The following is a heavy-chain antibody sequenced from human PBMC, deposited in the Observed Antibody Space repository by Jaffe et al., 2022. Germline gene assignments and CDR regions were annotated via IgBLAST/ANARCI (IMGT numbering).Heavy chain of an antibody. CDR3: AKVGSSSWYPPATLATYYYYYYMDV. J-gene: IGHJ6*03. D-gene: IGHD6-13*01. V-gene: IGHV3-30*02. CDR2: IRYDGSNK. CDR1: GFTFSSYG. Sequence: QVQLVESGGGVVQPGGSLRLSCAASGFTFSSYGMHWVRQAPGKGLEWVAFIRYDGSNKYYADSVKGRFTISRDNSKNTLYLQMNSLRAEDTAVYYCAKVGSSSWYPPATLATYYYYYYMDVWGKGTTVTVSS.